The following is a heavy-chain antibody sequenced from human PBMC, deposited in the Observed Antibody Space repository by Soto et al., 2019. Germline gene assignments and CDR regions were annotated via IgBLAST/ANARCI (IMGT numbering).Heavy chain of an antibody. CDR1: GYTFTNYG. V-gene: IGHV1-18*01. CDR2: ISAYNGNT. D-gene: IGHD3-22*01. Sequence: ASVKVSCKASGYTFTNYGISWVRQAPGQGLEWMGWISAYNGNTNHAQKLQGRVTMTTDTSTSTAYMELRSLRSDDTAVYYCARVKGSGYHNWFDPWGQGALVTVSS. J-gene: IGHJ5*02. CDR3: ARVKGSGYHNWFDP.